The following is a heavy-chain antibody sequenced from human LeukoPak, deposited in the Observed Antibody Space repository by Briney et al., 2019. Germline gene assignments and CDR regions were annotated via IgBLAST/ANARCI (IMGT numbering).Heavy chain of an antibody. CDR2: IYSSGST. CDR3: ARGNSDYDYAFDI. CDR1: GGSISSYH. D-gene: IGHD5-12*01. J-gene: IGHJ3*02. V-gene: IGHV4-59*01. Sequence: SETLSLTCAVSGGSISSYHWSWIRQPPGKGLQWIGFIYSSGSTNYNPSLKSRVTISVDTSKNQFSLRLSSVTSADTAVYYCARGNSDYDYAFDIWGRGTMVTVSP.